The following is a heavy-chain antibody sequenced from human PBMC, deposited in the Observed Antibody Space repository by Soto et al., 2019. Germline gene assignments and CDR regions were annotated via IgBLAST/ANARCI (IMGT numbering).Heavy chain of an antibody. J-gene: IGHJ4*02. CDR3: AKSTGTIRGYFDY. Sequence: GGSLRLSCAASGFTFSSYPMSWVRQAPGKGLEWVSTISVSGSSTYYADSVKGRFIISRDSSKNTLYLQMNSLRAEDRAVYYCAKSTGTIRGYFDYWGQGTLVTVSS. V-gene: IGHV3-23*01. CDR1: GFTFSSYP. D-gene: IGHD1-1*01. CDR2: ISVSGSST.